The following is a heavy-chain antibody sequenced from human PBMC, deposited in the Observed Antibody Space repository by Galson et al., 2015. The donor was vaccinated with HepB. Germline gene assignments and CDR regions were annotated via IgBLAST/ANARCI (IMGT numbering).Heavy chain of an antibody. J-gene: IGHJ4*02. V-gene: IGHV3-49*03. Sequence: SLRLSCAGSGFTFGDYVINWLRQAPGKGLEWVSLIRSKAYDGTTEYAASVKGRFTISRDDSKSIAYLQMNSLKIKDTAVYYCSREELRGYSGYHLTFDYWGQGTLVSVSS. CDR3: SREELRGYSGYHLTFDY. CDR2: IRSKAYDGTT. CDR1: GFTFGDYV. D-gene: IGHD5-12*01.